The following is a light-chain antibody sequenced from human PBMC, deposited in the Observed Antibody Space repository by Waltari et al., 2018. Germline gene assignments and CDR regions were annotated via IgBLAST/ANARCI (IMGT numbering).Light chain of an antibody. CDR2: GKN. CDR1: SLRNSY. CDR3: WSRDSSAFQLV. Sequence: SYDLTQAPVVSVALGQPVKITCQGASLRNSYATWYPQKPGQAPLPVTYGKNNRPSGIPDRFSSSSAGNTASLTITGAQAEDAADYYCWSRDSSAFQLVFGGGTKLTVL. V-gene: IGLV3-19*01. J-gene: IGLJ2*01.